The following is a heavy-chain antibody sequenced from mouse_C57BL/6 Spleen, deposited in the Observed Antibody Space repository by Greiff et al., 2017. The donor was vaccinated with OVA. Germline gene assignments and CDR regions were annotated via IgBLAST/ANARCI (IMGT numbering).Heavy chain of an antibody. CDR2: INPSTGGT. CDR1: GYSFTGYY. V-gene: IGHV1-42*01. CDR3: ARNPSFAY. J-gene: IGHJ3*01. Sequence: VQLQQPGPELVKPGASVKISCKASGYSFTGYYMNWVKQSPEKSLEWIGEINPSTGGTTYNQKFKAKATLTVDKSSSTAYMQLKSLTSEDSAVYYCARNPSFAYWGQGTLVTVSA.